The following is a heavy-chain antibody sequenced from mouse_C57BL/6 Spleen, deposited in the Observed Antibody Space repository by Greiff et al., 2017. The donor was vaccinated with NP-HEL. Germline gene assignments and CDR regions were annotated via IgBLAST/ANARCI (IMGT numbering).Heavy chain of an antibody. CDR2: IDPENGDT. CDR3: TTRRAQSTMSFAY. CDR1: GFNIKDDY. Sequence: DVKLVESGAELVRPGASVKLSCTASGFNIKDDYMHWVKQRPEQGLEWIGWIDPENGDTEYASKFQGKATITADTSSNTAYLQLSSLTSEDTAVYYCTTRRAQSTMSFAYWGQGTLVTVSA. J-gene: IGHJ3*01. D-gene: IGHD2-1*01. V-gene: IGHV14-4*01.